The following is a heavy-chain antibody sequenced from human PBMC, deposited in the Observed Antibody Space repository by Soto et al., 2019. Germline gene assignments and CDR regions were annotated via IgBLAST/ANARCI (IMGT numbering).Heavy chain of an antibody. CDR3: AKATLRAVDPLVFDY. J-gene: IGHJ4*02. CDR2: ISGSGGAT. D-gene: IGHD3-9*01. CDR1: GCTLSSYA. V-gene: IGHV3-23*01. Sequence: GVSLRLSCEACGCTLSSYALNCVRQAPGKGLEWISVISGSGGATYFAYSVKGRFVISRDNSKNTLYLQMNSLRAEDTAIYYCAKATLRAVDPLVFDYGGRGSWVTV.